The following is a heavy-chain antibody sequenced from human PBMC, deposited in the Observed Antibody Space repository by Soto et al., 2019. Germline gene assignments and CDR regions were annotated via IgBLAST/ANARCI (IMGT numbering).Heavy chain of an antibody. CDR1: PGSISSSY. CDR2: VAYSGTT. CDR3: AREAQDYYFDY. Sequence: QEQLQESGPGLVKPSETLTLSCTVSPGSISSSYWSWIRQPPGKGLEWIGHVAYSGTTKYNPSLKGRGSISVSSSTRQFSLRLSSVTAADTAVYYCAREAQDYYFDYWGQGILVTVSS. J-gene: IGHJ4*02. D-gene: IGHD6-6*01. V-gene: IGHV4-59*01.